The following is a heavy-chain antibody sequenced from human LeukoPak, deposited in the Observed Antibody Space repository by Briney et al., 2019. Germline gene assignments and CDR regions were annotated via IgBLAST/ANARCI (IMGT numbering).Heavy chain of an antibody. CDR1: GGPFSDNY. J-gene: IGHJ4*02. V-gene: IGHV4-34*01. CDR3: ARDLDKLQVFDY. D-gene: IGHD4-11*01. Sequence: SETLSLTCAVYGGPFSDNYWSWIRQPPGKGLEWIGEINHSGSTNYNPSLKSRVTISVDTSKNQFSLKLSSVTAADTAVYYCARDLDKLQVFDYWGQGTLVTVSS. CDR2: INHSGST.